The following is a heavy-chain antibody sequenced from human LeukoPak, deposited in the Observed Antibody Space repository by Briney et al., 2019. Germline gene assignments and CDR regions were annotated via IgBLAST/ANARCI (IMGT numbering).Heavy chain of an antibody. Sequence: GSLRLSCAASGFTFSSYWMSWVRQAPGKGLEWVANMKYGGSEKDYVDSVKGRFTISRDNAKNSLYLQMNSLRAEDTAVYYCARDIAAAGLFFDYWGQGTLVTVSS. CDR3: ARDIAAAGLFFDY. J-gene: IGHJ4*02. V-gene: IGHV3-7*01. CDR2: MKYGGSEK. D-gene: IGHD6-13*01. CDR1: GFTFSSYW.